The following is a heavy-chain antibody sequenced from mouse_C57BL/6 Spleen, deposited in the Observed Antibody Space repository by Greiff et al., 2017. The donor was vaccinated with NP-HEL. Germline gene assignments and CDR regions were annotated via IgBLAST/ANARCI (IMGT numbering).Heavy chain of an antibody. V-gene: IGHV1-55*01. D-gene: IGHD1-1*01. CDR3: ARQAITTVVDYYAMDY. Sequence: QVQLQQPGAELVKPGASVKMSCKASGYTFTSYWITWVKQRPGQGLEWIGDIYPGSGSTNYNEKFKSKATLTVDTSSSTAYMQLSSLTSEDSAVYYCARQAITTVVDYYAMDYWGQGTSVTVSS. CDR2: IYPGSGST. CDR1: GYTFTSYW. J-gene: IGHJ4*01.